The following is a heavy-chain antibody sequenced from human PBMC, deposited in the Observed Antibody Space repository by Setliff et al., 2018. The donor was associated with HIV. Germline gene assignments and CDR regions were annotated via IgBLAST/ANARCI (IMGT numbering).Heavy chain of an antibody. J-gene: IGHJ6*03. V-gene: IGHV3-30*03. D-gene: IGHD3-3*01. CDR3: ARDGFALFGVDYHYMDV. CDR1: GFPFISYG. Sequence: PGGSLRLSCVASGFPFISYGMHWVRQAPGKGLEWVAVISHDGSNKYYADSVKGRFTLSRENSKNTVYVQMSSLRTEDTAVYYCARDGFALFGVDYHYMDVWGKGTTVTVSS. CDR2: ISHDGSNK.